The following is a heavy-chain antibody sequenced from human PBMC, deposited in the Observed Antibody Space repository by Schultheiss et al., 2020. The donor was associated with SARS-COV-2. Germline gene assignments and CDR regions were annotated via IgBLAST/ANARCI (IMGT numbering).Heavy chain of an antibody. Sequence: SETLSLTCAVYGESFSGYYWSWIRQPPGKGLEWIGEINHSGSTNYNPSLKSRVTISVDTSKNQFSLKLSSVTAADTAVYYCARGDFADAFDIWGQGTMVTVSS. CDR2: INHSGST. CDR1: GESFSGYY. CDR3: ARGDFADAFDI. V-gene: IGHV4-34*01. J-gene: IGHJ3*02. D-gene: IGHD2/OR15-2a*01.